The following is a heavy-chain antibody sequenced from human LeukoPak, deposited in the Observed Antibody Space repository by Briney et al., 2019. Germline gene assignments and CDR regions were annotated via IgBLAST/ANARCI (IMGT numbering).Heavy chain of an antibody. Sequence: PGGSLRLSCEASGFTFSTYNMNWVRQAPGKGLEWVSSITSSSNYLYYADSVKGRFTISRDNAKNSLYLQMTSLRAEDTAVYYCARPSVKYDSSGYQPNPFDYWGQGTLVTVSS. CDR1: GFTFSTYN. V-gene: IGHV3-21*01. D-gene: IGHD3-22*01. J-gene: IGHJ4*02. CDR2: ITSSSNYL. CDR3: ARPSVKYDSSGYQPNPFDY.